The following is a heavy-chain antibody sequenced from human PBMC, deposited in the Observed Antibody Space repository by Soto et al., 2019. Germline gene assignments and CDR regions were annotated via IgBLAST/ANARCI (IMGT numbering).Heavy chain of an antibody. D-gene: IGHD3-9*01. CDR2: IYHSGST. Sequence: SEILSLTCAVSGGSISSSNWWSWVRQPPGKRLEWIGEIYHSGSTNYNPSLKSRVTISVDKSKNQFSLKLSSVTAADTAVYYCARADDILTRDAFDIWGQGTMVT. CDR3: ARADDILTRDAFDI. CDR1: GGSISSSNW. J-gene: IGHJ3*02. V-gene: IGHV4-4*02.